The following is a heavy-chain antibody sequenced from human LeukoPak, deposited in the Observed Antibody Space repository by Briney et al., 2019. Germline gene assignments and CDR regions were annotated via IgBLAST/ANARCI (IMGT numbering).Heavy chain of an antibody. CDR3: ARDRTQYCSSTSCYYYYYYGMDV. D-gene: IGHD2-2*01. Sequence: SETLSLTCTVSGVSISSYYWSWIRQPPGKGLEWIGYIYYSGSTNYNPSLKSRVTISVDTSKNQFSLKLSSVTAADTAVYYCARDRTQYCSSTSCYYYYYYGMDVWGQGTTVTVSS. J-gene: IGHJ6*02. CDR1: GVSISSYY. CDR2: IYYSGST. V-gene: IGHV4-59*12.